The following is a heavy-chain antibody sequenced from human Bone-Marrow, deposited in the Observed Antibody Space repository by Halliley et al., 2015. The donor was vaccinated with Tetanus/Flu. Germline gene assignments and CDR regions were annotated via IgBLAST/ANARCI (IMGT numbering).Heavy chain of an antibody. D-gene: IGHD3-10*01. CDR3: ATRYGSGSPAPFDS. V-gene: IGHV5-51*01. J-gene: IGHJ4*02. Sequence: VIIFPGDSQTRYSPSFQGQVPFSADTSISTAYLQWNSLKASDTALYYCATRYGSGSPAPFDSWGQGTLVTVSS. CDR2: IFPGDSQT.